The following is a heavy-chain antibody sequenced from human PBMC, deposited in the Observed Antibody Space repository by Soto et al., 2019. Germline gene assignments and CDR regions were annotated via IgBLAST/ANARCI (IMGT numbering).Heavy chain of an antibody. J-gene: IGHJ4*02. CDR2: IYHSGST. CDR3: AREGDAFGAPFDY. Sequence: SETLSLTCAVSGGSISSGGYSWSWIRQPPGKGLEWIGYIYHSGSTYYNPSLKSRVTISVDTSKNQFSLKLSSVTAADTAVYYCAREGDAFGAPFDYWGQGALVTVSS. D-gene: IGHD3-10*01. CDR1: GGSISSGGYS. V-gene: IGHV4-30-2*01.